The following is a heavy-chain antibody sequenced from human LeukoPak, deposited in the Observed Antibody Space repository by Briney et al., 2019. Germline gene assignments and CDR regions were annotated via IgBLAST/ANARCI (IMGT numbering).Heavy chain of an antibody. Sequence: ASVKVSCKVSGYTLTELSMHWVRQAPGKGLEWMGGFDPEDGETIYAQKFQGRVTMTEDTSTDTAYMELSSLRSEDTAVYYCVTYGEWFGESFDYWGQGTLVTVSS. CDR1: GYTLTELS. CDR2: FDPEDGET. CDR3: VTYGEWFGESFDY. V-gene: IGHV1-24*01. D-gene: IGHD3-10*01. J-gene: IGHJ4*02.